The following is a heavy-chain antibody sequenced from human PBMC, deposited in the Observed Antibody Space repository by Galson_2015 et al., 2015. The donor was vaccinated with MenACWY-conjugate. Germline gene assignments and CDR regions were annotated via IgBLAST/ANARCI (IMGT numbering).Heavy chain of an antibody. CDR2: MSYDGSNQ. D-gene: IGHD6-19*01. CDR3: ARGLIGYSSGPLDC. Sequence: SLRLSCAASGFTFSRYTMHWVRQTPGKGLEWVALMSYDGSNQYYADSLKGRLTISRDNSKSTLYLQMDSLRAEDTAVYYCARGLIGYSSGPLDCWGQGARVTVSS. CDR1: GFTFSRYT. V-gene: IGHV3-30*01. J-gene: IGHJ4*02.